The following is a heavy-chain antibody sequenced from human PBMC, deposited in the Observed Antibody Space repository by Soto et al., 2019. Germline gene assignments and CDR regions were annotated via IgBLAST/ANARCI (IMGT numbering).Heavy chain of an antibody. CDR1: GGSISSGGYY. D-gene: IGHD3-10*01. CDR3: ASLITMVRGVINYYYYGMDV. J-gene: IGHJ6*02. V-gene: IGHV4-31*03. Sequence: KTSETLSLTCTVSGGSISSGGYYWSWISQHPGKGLEWIGYIYYSGSTYYNPSLKSRVTISVDTSKNQFSLKLSSVTAADTAVYYCASLITMVRGVINYYYYGMDVWGQGTTVTVSS. CDR2: IYYSGST.